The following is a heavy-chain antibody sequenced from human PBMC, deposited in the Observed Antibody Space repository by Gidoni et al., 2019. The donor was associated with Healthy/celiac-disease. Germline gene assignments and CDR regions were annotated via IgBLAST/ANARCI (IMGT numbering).Heavy chain of an antibody. CDR3: ARDHSNTLYYYYGMDV. V-gene: IGHV3-48*02. CDR2: ISSSSSTI. D-gene: IGHD4-4*01. Sequence: EVQLVESGGGLVQPGGSLRLSCAASGFTFSSYSMNWVRQAPGKGLEWVSYISSSSSTIYYADSVKGRFTISRDNAKNSLYLQMNSLRDEDTAVYYCARDHSNTLYYYYGMDVWGQGTTVTVSS. J-gene: IGHJ6*02. CDR1: GFTFSSYS.